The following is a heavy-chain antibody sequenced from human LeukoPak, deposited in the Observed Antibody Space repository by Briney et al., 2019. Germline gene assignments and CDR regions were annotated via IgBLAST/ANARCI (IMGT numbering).Heavy chain of an antibody. CDR3: ARHRITMVRGVMPYFDY. V-gene: IGHV1-2*06. J-gene: IGHJ4*02. CDR1: GYTFTGYY. Sequence: ASVKVSCKASGYTFTGYYMHWVRQAPGQGLEWMGRINPNSGGTNYAQKFQGRVTMTRDTSISTAYMELSRLRSDDTAVYYCARHRITMVRGVMPYFDYWGQGTLVTVSS. CDR2: INPNSGGT. D-gene: IGHD3-10*01.